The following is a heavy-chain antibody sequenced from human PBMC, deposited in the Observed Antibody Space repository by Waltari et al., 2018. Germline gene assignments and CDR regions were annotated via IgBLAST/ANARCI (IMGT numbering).Heavy chain of an antibody. CDR1: GFTFHVYG. J-gene: IGHJ4*02. CDR3: VREVFGSGWRESYFFDY. V-gene: IGHV3-20*04. CDR2: INWSGART. D-gene: IGHD6-19*01. Sequence: EVQLVESGGGMVRPGGSLRLSCSASGFTFHVYGRGWVRQVPGKGLEWVSGINWSGARTSYADSVMGRFTVSRDNAMNSLYLEMSSLRAEDTALYYCVREVFGSGWRESYFFDYWGQGTLVTVSS.